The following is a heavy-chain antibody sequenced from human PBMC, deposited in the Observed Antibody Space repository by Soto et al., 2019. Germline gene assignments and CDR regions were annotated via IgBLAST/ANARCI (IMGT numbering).Heavy chain of an antibody. CDR3: ARMSYYYDKWYFDP. CDR1: GDSINNNDYY. Sequence: SETLSLTCTVSGDSINNNDYYWNWIRQTPGKGLEWIGYVYYSGSTYYIPSLKSRLSMSVDTSKNQFSLKLSSVTAADTAIYYCARMSYYYDKWYFDPWGRGTLVTVSS. D-gene: IGHD3-22*01. CDR2: VYYSGST. V-gene: IGHV4-30-4*01. J-gene: IGHJ2*01.